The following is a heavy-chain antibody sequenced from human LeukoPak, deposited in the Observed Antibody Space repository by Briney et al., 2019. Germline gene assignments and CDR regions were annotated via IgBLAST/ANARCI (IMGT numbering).Heavy chain of an antibody. Sequence: GGSLRLSCAASGFTFSTYWMHWVRQAPGKGLVWVSRINSDGSGTGFADSLNGRFTISKDNAKNILYLQMNSLRAEDTAVYYCVREFYSALWDWGQGTLVTVSS. V-gene: IGHV3-74*01. CDR3: VREFYSALWD. CDR1: GFTFSTYW. D-gene: IGHD2-21*01. J-gene: IGHJ4*02. CDR2: INSDGSGT.